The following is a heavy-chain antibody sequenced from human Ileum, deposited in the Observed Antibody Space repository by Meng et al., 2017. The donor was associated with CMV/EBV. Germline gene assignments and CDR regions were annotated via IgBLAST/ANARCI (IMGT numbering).Heavy chain of an antibody. D-gene: IGHD5-18*01. V-gene: IGHV3-21*04. CDR3: AKDRDGGYNFGNGYFDY. Sequence: GGSLRLSCAASGFTFSNYAMNWVRQAPGRGLEWVSSINGGGGYIFYADSVKGRFTISRDNAKNSLYLQLSALRAEDTAVYYCAKDRDGGYNFGNGYFDYWGQGVLVTVSS. CDR1: GFTFSNYA. CDR2: INGGGGYI. J-gene: IGHJ4*02.